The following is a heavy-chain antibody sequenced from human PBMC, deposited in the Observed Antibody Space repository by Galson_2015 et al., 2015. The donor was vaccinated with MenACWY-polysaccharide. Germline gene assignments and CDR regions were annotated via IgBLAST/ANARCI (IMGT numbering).Heavy chain of an antibody. CDR1: GYRFTSYG. Sequence: SVKVSCKASGYRFTSYGIHWLRQAPGQRPEWMGWINVGNGNTKSSQKFRGRVNITRDTSATTVHMELSSLRSEDTAVYYCARDKKTLYVVQIVGYFFDRWGQGTLVTVSS. CDR2: INVGNGNT. CDR3: ARDKKTLYVVQIVGYFFDR. J-gene: IGHJ4*02. V-gene: IGHV1-3*01. D-gene: IGHD2-15*01.